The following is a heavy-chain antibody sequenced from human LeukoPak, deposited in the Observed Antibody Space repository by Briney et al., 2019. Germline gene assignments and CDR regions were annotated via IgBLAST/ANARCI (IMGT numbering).Heavy chain of an antibody. D-gene: IGHD4-17*01. J-gene: IGHJ2*01. CDR1: GFTFSMYT. V-gene: IGHV3-23*01. Sequence: GGSLRLSCAASGFTFSMYTMSWVRQAPGKGLEWVSAMSGSEDYIYYADSVKGRFTISRDNSKNTLYLQMSSLRAEDTAVYHCAKEVLDYEIPYWYFDLWGRGTQVTVSS. CDR3: AKEVLDYEIPYWYFDL. CDR2: MSGSEDYI.